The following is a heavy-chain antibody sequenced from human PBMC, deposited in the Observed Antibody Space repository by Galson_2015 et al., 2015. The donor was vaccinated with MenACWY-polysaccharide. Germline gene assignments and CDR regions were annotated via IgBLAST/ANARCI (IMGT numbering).Heavy chain of an antibody. Sequence: SLRLSCAASGFSITSYAVNWVRQAPGKGLEWVAVISGSGTDIRYADSVKGRFTISRDTSKSTLYLQMNSLRAEGTAKYYCAKASQWGAAAVGSFDHWGQGTLVTVSS. CDR2: ISGSGTDI. J-gene: IGHJ4*02. D-gene: IGHD6-13*01. V-gene: IGHV3-23*01. CDR3: AKASQWGAAAVGSFDH. CDR1: GFSITSYA.